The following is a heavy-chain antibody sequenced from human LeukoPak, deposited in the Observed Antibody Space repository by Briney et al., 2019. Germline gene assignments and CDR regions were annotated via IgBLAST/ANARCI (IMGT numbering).Heavy chain of an antibody. D-gene: IGHD6-13*01. Sequence: ARGSLRLSCAASGFTVSSNYMSWVRQAPGKGLGWVSVIYSGGSTYYADSVKGRFTISRDNSKNTLYLQMNSLRAEDTAVYYCARVVGEAGHFDYWGQGTLVTVSS. CDR3: ARVVGEAGHFDY. CDR2: IYSGGST. J-gene: IGHJ4*02. CDR1: GFTVSSNY. V-gene: IGHV3-53*01.